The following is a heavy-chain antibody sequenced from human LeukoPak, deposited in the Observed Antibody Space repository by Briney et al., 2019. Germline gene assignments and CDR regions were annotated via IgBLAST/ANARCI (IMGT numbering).Heavy chain of an antibody. CDR3: AKADGYNYEYYFDY. V-gene: IGHV3-23*01. CDR2: ISGSGGST. CDR1: GFTFSSYA. Sequence: PGGSLRLSCAASGFTFSSYAMSWVRQAPGKGVEWVSAISGSGGSTYYADSVKGRFTISRDNSKNTLYLQMNSLRAEDTAVYYCAKADGYNYEYYFDYWGQGTLVTVSS. J-gene: IGHJ4*02. D-gene: IGHD5-24*01.